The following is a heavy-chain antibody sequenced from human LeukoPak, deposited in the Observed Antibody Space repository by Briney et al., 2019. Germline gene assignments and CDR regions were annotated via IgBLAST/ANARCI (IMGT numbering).Heavy chain of an antibody. Sequence: GGSLRLSCAVSGFTFSSVWMSWVRQAPGKGLEWVGRIKSKTDGGTTDYAAPVKGRFSISRDDSKNTLYLQMNSLKTEDTAVYYCTTGRHIVVARIDYSGQGTLVTVSS. J-gene: IGHJ4*02. V-gene: IGHV3-15*01. D-gene: IGHD2-21*01. CDR1: GFTFSSVW. CDR2: IKSKTDGGTT. CDR3: TTGRHIVVARIDY.